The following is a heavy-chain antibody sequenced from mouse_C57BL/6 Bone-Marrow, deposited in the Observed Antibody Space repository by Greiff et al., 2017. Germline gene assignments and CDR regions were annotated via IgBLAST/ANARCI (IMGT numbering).Heavy chain of an antibody. Sequence: EVQLQQSGPELVKPGASVKMSCKASGYTFTDYNMHWVKQSHGKSLEWIGYINPNNGGTSYNQKFKGKATLTVNKSSSTAYMELRSLTSEDSAVYYCARSGYYYGSSYPFAYWGQGTLVTVSA. CDR1: GYTFTDYN. J-gene: IGHJ3*01. D-gene: IGHD1-1*01. CDR3: ARSGYYYGSSYPFAY. V-gene: IGHV1-22*01. CDR2: INPNNGGT.